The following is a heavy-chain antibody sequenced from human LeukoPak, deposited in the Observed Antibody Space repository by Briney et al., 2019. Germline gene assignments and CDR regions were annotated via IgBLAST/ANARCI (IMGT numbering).Heavy chain of an antibody. J-gene: IGHJ4*02. CDR3: WQQLAHGGDN. CDR2: ISYDGSNK. D-gene: IGHD6-13*01. V-gene: IGHV3-30*03. Sequence: PGGSLRLSCAASGFTFSSYGMHWVRQAPGKGLEWVAVISYDGSNKYYADSVKGRFTISRDNSKNTLYLQMNSLRAEDTAVYYCWQQLAHGGDNWGQGTLVTVS. CDR1: GFTFSSYG.